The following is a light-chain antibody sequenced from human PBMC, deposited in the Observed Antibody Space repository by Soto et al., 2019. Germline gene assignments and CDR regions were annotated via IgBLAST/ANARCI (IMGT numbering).Light chain of an antibody. V-gene: IGKV1-5*03. CDR1: QTISSW. CDR3: QHYNSYSEA. Sequence: DVQVAQSPSSLSASVGDRVTITCRASQTISSWLAWYQQKPGKAPKLLIYKASTLKSGVPSRFSGSGSGTEFTLTISSLQPDDFATYYCQHYNSYSEAFGQVTKVAIK. CDR2: KAS. J-gene: IGKJ1*01.